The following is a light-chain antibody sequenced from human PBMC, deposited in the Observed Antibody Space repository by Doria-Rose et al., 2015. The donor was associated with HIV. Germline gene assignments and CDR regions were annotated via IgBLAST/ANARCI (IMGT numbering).Light chain of an antibody. J-gene: IGLJ1*01. CDR3: CSYAGTYTYV. CDR1: NSDVANYNY. Sequence: QSVLIQPRSVSGSPGQSVTVSCTGTNSDVANYNYVSWYQQHPGKAPKLMIYDVIKRPSGVPDRFSGSKSGNTASLTISGLQAEDEADYYCCSYAGTYTYVFGTGTKVTVL. CDR2: DVI. V-gene: IGLV2-11*01.